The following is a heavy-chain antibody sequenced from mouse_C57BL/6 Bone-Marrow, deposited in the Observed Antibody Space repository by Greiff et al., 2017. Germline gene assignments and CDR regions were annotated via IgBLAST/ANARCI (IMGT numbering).Heavy chain of an antibody. CDR1: GFSLTSYG. Sequence: QVQLQQSGPGLVQPSQSLSITCTVSGFSLTSYGVHWVRQSPGKGLAWLGVIWRGGSTAYNAAFISRLSISKDNSKSQVFFKMNSLQAEDTAIYYCASKGGYFDYWGQGTTLTVSS. J-gene: IGHJ2*01. V-gene: IGHV2-2*01. CDR2: IWRGGST. CDR3: ASKGGYFDY.